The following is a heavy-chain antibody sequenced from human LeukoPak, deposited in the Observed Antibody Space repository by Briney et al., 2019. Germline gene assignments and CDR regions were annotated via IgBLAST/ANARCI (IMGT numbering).Heavy chain of an antibody. Sequence: VASVKVSCKASGYTFTGHYMHWVRQAPGQGLEWMGWINPNSGGTNYAQKFQGRVTMTRDTSISTAYMELSRLRSDDTAVYYCARDGSGWYNWFDPWGQGTLVTVSS. CDR3: ARDGSGWYNWFDP. D-gene: IGHD6-19*01. CDR1: GYTFTGHY. V-gene: IGHV1-2*02. J-gene: IGHJ5*02. CDR2: INPNSGGT.